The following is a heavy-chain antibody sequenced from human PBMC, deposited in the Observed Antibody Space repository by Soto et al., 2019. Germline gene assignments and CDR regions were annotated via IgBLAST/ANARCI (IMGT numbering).Heavy chain of an antibody. D-gene: IGHD3-22*01. J-gene: IGHJ4*01. Sequence: PGGSLSLSCAASGFTVSSNYMSWVRQAPGKGLEWVSVIYSGGSTYYADSVKGRFTISRDNSKNTLYLQMNSLKAEDTAVYYCTTDSDSSRTIVSFDYWGHGTLVTVSS. V-gene: IGHV3-53*01. CDR3: TTDSDSSRTIVSFDY. CDR1: GFTVSSNY. CDR2: IYSGGST.